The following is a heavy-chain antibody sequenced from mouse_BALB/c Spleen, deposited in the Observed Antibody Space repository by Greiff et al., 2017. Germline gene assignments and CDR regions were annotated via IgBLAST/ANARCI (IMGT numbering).Heavy chain of an antibody. V-gene: IGHV1S81*02. D-gene: IGHD1-1*01. CDR3: ARYYEGDAMDY. J-gene: IGHJ4*01. CDR1: GYTFTSYW. Sequence: QVQLQQPGAELVKPGASVKLSCKASGYTFTSYWMHWVKQRPGQGLEWIGEINPSNGRTNYNEKFKSKATLTVDKSSSTAYMQLSSLTSEDSAVYYCARYYEGDAMDYWGQGTSVTVSS. CDR2: INPSNGRT.